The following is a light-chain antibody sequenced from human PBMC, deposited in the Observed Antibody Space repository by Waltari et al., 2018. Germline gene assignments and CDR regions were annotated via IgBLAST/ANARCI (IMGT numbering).Light chain of an antibody. J-gene: IGKJ5*01. CDR3: QQYGSSPIT. V-gene: IGKV3-20*01. CDR2: GPS. CDR1: QSFSSRY. Sequence: IVLTQSPGTLSLSPGERATLSCRASQSFSSRYLAWYQQRPGQSPRLLTYGPSSRATGIPDRFSGSESGTDFTLTISRLEPEDFAVYYCQQYGSSPITFGQGTRLEIK.